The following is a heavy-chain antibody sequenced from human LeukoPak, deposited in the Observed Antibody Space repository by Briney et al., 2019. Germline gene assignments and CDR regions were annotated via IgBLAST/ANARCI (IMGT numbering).Heavy chain of an antibody. V-gene: IGHV4-4*07. Sequence: PSETLSLTCTVSGGSISSYYWSWIRQPAGKGLEWIGRIYTSGSTNYNPSLKSRVTMSVDTSKNQFSLKLSSVTAADTAVYYCARDPGPVTQSYDSSGYFYWGQGTLVTVSS. J-gene: IGHJ4*02. CDR1: GGSISSYY. D-gene: IGHD3-22*01. CDR2: IYTSGST. CDR3: ARDPGPVTQSYDSSGYFY.